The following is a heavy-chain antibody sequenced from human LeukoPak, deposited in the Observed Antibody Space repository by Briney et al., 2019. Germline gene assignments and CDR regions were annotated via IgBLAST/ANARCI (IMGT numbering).Heavy chain of an antibody. CDR2: INPNTGDR. J-gene: IGHJ4*02. V-gene: IGHV1-8*03. D-gene: IGHD4-17*01. Sequence: ASLKVSCKASGYTFTNYHINWVRQAPGQGLEWMGWINPNTGDRGYAQKFQGRVSITSDTSISTAYMELGSPRSENTAVYFCARTTSLTASGYDYWGQGTLVTVSS. CDR3: ARTTSLTASGYDY. CDR1: GYTFTNYH.